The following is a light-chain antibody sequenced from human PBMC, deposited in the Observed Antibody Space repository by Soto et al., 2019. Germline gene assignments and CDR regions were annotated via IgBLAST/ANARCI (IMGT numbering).Light chain of an antibody. J-gene: IGKJ4*01. Sequence: IQLTQSPCSRSASVVGGVTITCRASQGITSYLAWYQQKPGKAPNLLIYGASTLQSGVPSRFSGSGSGTDFTLTINSLQAEDFATYYCQQTRSYPSTCGGGTKVDIK. V-gene: IGKV1-9*01. CDR3: QQTRSYPST. CDR2: GAS. CDR1: QGITSY.